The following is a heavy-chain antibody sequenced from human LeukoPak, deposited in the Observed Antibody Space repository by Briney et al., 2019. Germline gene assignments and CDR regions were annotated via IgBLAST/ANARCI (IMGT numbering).Heavy chain of an antibody. CDR2: VSGSGGST. J-gene: IGHJ6*03. D-gene: IGHD2-2*01. CDR3: AKEGGHCSSTSCYGGDYYYYYMDV. V-gene: IGHV3-23*01. Sequence: PGGSLRLSCAASGFTFSSYAMSWVRQAPGKGLEWVSAVSGSGGSTYYADSVKGRFTISRDNSKNTLYLQMNSLRAEDTAVYYCAKEGGHCSSTSCYGGDYYYYYMDVWGKGTTVTVSS. CDR1: GFTFSSYA.